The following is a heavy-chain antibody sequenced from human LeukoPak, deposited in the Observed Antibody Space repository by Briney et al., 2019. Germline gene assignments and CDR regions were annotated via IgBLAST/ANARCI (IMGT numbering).Heavy chain of an antibody. CDR1: GFAVSSNY. J-gene: IGHJ6*02. D-gene: IGHD3-9*01. V-gene: IGHV3-53*04. CDR2: IYSGGST. CDR3: ARAQSYYDILTGFDYYYGMDV. Sequence: GGSLRLSCAASGFAVSSNYMSWVRQAPGKGLEWVSVIYSGGSTYYADSVKGRFTISRHNSKNTLYLQMNSLRAEDTAVYYCARAQSYYDILTGFDYYYGMDVWGQGTTVTVSS.